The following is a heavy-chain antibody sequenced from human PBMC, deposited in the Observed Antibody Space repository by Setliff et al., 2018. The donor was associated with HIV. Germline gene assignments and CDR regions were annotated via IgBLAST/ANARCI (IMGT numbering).Heavy chain of an antibody. CDR2: INPNNGGT. V-gene: IGHV1-2*06. Sequence: ASVKVSCKASGYTFTDYYIHWVRQAPGQGLEWMGRINPNNGGTNYAQKFQGRVTMTRDTSISTAYMELSRLRSDDTAVHYCARDGYYDSSGYSAFDIWGQGTMVTVSS. CDR3: ARDGYYDSSGYSAFDI. J-gene: IGHJ3*02. D-gene: IGHD3-22*01. CDR1: GYTFTDYY.